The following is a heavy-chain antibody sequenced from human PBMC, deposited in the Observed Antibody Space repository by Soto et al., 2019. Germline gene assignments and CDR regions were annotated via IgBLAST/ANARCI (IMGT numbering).Heavy chain of an antibody. Sequence: PGGSLRLSCAASGFTFSSYGMHWVRQAPGKGLEWVAVISYDGSNKYYADSVKGRFTTSRDNAKNSLYLQMNRLRAEDTAVYYCARVSWREKYGMDVWGQGTTVTVSS. CDR3: ARVSWREKYGMDV. V-gene: IGHV3-30*03. CDR1: GFTFSSYG. J-gene: IGHJ6*02. CDR2: ISYDGSNK.